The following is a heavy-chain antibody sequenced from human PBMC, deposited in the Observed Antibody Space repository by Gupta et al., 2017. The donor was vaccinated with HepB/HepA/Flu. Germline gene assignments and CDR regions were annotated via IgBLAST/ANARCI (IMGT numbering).Heavy chain of an antibody. CDR3: AKSDVGALYYLHY. CDR1: GFTFRDYP. D-gene: IGHD1-26*01. V-gene: IGHV3-23*01. CDR2: VSDGGYST. Sequence: EVQLLESGGGLVQPGGSLRLSCAASGFTFRDYPMSWVRQAPGKGLEWASTVSDGGYSTYYADSVKGRFTVSRDNSKNTLYLKMNSLRAEDTAVYYCAKSDVGALYYLHYWGQGTLVTVSS. J-gene: IGHJ4*02.